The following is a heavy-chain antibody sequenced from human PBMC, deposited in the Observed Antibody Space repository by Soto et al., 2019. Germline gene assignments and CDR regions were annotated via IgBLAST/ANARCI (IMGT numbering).Heavy chain of an antibody. CDR3: STDSNYFDY. V-gene: IGHV3-15*01. J-gene: IGHJ4*02. CDR1: GFTFSKAW. CDR2: IKSKTEGGTT. D-gene: IGHD2-2*01. Sequence: EVQLVESGGGLVNPGGSLRVSCAASGFTFSKAWMSWVRQAPGKGLEWVGRIKSKTEGGTTDYAAPVKGRFTISRDDSKNTLYLQMNSLKIEDTGVYYCSTDSNYFDYWGQGTQVTVSS.